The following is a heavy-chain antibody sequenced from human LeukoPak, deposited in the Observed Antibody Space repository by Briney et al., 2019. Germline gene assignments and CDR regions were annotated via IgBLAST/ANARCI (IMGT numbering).Heavy chain of an antibody. CDR3: AGLYYDSSGYTGDDAFDI. CDR1: GYTFTGYY. J-gene: IGHJ3*02. D-gene: IGHD3-22*01. Sequence: ASLKVSCKASGYTFTGYYMHWVRQAPGQGLEWMGWINPNSGGTNYAQKFQGRVTMTRDTSISTAYMELSRLRSDDTAVYYCAGLYYDSSGYTGDDAFDIWGQGTMVTVSS. CDR2: INPNSGGT. V-gene: IGHV1-2*02.